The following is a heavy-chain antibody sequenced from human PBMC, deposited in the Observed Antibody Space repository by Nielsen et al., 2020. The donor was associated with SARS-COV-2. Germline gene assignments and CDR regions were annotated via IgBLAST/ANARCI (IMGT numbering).Heavy chain of an antibody. Sequence: GESLKISCAASGFAFSSYGMHWVRQAPGKGMEWVAVISSDGYFKYYADALKGRVSISRDNSRHTLFIQVISLRAEDTAVYYCAKKGYIIGHLEIEDWGQVTLVIVSS. CDR1: GFAFSSYG. CDR3: AKKGYIIGHLEIED. J-gene: IGHJ4*02. V-gene: IGHV3-30*18. CDR2: ISSDGYFK. D-gene: IGHD3-3*01.